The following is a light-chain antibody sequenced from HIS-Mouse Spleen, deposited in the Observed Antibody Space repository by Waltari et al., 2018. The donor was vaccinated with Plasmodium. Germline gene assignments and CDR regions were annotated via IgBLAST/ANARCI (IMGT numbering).Light chain of an antibody. CDR1: QSVSRN. CDR2: GAS. Sequence: EIVMPQSPATLSVSPGERATLSCRASQSVSRNLAWYQQKPGKAPSLLIYGASTRATGIPARFSGSGSGTEFTLTISSMQSEDFAVYYCQQYNNWPLTFGGGTKVEIK. CDR3: QQYNNWPLT. V-gene: IGKV3-15*01. J-gene: IGKJ4*01.